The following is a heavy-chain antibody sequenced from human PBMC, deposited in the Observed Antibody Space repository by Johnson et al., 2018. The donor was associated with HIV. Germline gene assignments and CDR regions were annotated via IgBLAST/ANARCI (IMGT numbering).Heavy chain of an antibody. D-gene: IGHD1-26*01. Sequence: VQLVESGGGLVQPGRSLRLSCAASGLTFDDYAMHWVRQAPGKGLEWVSGISWNSGSIGYADSVKGRFTVSRDNSKNTVSLQMNSPRVEDTAVYYCARVRDGRENAFNIWGQGTMVTVS. CDR2: ISWNSGSI. J-gene: IGHJ3*02. V-gene: IGHV3-9*01. CDR1: GLTFDDYA. CDR3: ARVRDGRENAFNI.